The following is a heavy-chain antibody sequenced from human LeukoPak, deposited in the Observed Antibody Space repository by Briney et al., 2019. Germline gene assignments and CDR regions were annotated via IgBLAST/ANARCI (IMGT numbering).Heavy chain of an antibody. CDR1: GFTFSSYA. CDR3: AKDLEIAAAGTPYYFDY. V-gene: IGHV3-23*01. CDR2: ISGSGGST. Sequence: PGGSLRLSCAASGFTFSSYAMSWVRQAPGKGLEWVSAISGSGGSTYYADSVKGGFTISRDNSKNTLYLQMNSLRAEDTAVYYCAKDLEIAAAGTPYYFDYWGQGTLVTVSS. D-gene: IGHD6-13*01. J-gene: IGHJ4*02.